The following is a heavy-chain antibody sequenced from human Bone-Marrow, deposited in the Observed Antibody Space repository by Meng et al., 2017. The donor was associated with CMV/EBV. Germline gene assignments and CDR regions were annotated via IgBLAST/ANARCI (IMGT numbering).Heavy chain of an antibody. J-gene: IGHJ6*02. Sequence: LSLTCEASGFTFSSYDMHWVRQATGKGLEWVSAIGTAGDTYYPGSVKGRFTISRENAKNSLYLQMNSLRAGDTAVYYCARDLREARYYYGMDVWGQGTTVTVSS. CDR2: IGTAGDT. CDR3: ARDLREARYYYGMDV. CDR1: GFTFSSYD. V-gene: IGHV3-13*01. D-gene: IGHD1-26*01.